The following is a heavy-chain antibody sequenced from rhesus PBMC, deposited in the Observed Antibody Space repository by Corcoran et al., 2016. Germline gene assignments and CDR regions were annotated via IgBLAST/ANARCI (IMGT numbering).Heavy chain of an antibody. J-gene: IGHJ1*01. CDR2: ISVGGGT. CDR3: GREGDHGEYLDL. Sequence: VEQLVESGGDLVQPGASLRLSCAASEFTFSSYDMYWVRQAPGKGLEWVSAISVGGGTYYPDSLKGRFTISRDNAKNSLYLQMNSLRGEDTAVYYCGREGDHGEYLDLWGQGALVTVSS. CDR1: EFTFSSYD. D-gene: IGHD5-42*01. V-gene: IGHV3-132*02.